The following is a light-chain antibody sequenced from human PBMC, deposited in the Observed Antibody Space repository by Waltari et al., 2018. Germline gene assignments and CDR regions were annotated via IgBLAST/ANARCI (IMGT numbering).Light chain of an antibody. V-gene: IGLV1-40*01. CDR1: SSNSGADFD. J-gene: IGLJ1*01. CDR3: QSYDSSLGVLCV. Sequence: QSVLTQPRSVSGAPGQRVTISCTGSSSNSGADFDVHRDQLLPGTAPKLLIYNNSNRPSGVPDRFSGSKSGTSASLAITGLQAEDEADYYCQSYDSSLGVLCVFGTGTKVTVL. CDR2: NNS.